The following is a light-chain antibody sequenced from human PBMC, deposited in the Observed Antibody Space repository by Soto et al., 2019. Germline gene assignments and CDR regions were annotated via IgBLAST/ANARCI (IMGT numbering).Light chain of an antibody. J-gene: IGLJ1*01. CDR3: NSYTSSTAYV. CDR2: EVS. Sequence: QSALTQPASVSGSPGQSITISCIGASSDVGRYNYVSWYQLHPGKAPKLIIYEVSNRPSGVSNRFSGSKSGNTASLTISGLRAEDEADYYCNSYTSSTAYVFGTGTKVTVL. V-gene: IGLV2-14*01. CDR1: SSDVGRYNY.